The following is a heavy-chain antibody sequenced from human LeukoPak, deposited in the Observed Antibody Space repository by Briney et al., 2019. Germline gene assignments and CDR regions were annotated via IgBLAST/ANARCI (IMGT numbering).Heavy chain of an antibody. J-gene: IGHJ4*02. V-gene: IGHV1-2*02. CDR1: GYTFTGYY. CDR3: ARDRKRWLQFVTDY. D-gene: IGHD5-24*01. CDR2: INPNSGGT. Sequence: RASVKVSCKASGYTFTGYYMHWVRQAPGQGLEWMGWINPNSGGTNYAQKFQGRVTMTRDTSISTAYMELSRLRSDDTAVYYCARDRKRWLQFVTDYWGQGTLVTVSS.